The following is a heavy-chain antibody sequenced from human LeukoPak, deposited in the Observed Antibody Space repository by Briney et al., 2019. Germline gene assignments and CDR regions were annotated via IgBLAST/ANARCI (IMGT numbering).Heavy chain of an antibody. V-gene: IGHV3-7*01. CDR3: ASGYTHGYLFDY. CDR1: GFTFSSYW. J-gene: IGHJ4*02. Sequence: GGSLRLSCAASGFTFSSYWMSWVRQAPGKGLEWVANTKQDGNEKYYVDSVKGRFTISRDNPKNSVYLQMNSLRAEDTAVYYCASGYTHGYLFDYWGQGTLVTVSS. D-gene: IGHD5-18*01. CDR2: TKQDGNEK.